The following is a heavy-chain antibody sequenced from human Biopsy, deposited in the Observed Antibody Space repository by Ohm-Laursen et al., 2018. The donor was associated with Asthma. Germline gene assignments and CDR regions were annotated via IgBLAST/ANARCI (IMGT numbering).Heavy chain of an antibody. V-gene: IGHV4-61*01. J-gene: IGHJ6*02. Sequence: GALSLTCTVSGGSVSTGSYYWSWIRQPPGKGLEWLGYIYYTGSDNYNPSLKSRVTISVDTSKNQFSLRLNSVTAADTAVYYCARGPNYHGSGRAPIGMDVWGQGTTVTVSS. CDR1: GGSVSTGSYY. CDR2: IYYTGSD. D-gene: IGHD3-10*01. CDR3: ARGPNYHGSGRAPIGMDV.